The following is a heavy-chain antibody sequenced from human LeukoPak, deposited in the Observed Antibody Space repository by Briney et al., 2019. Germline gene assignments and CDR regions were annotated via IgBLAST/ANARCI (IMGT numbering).Heavy chain of an antibody. CDR3: ATDYFKYNDGSGPFEY. J-gene: IGHJ4*02. D-gene: IGHD3-22*01. CDR2: IYYSGST. V-gene: IGHV4-39*07. CDR1: GGSISSSSYY. Sequence: SETLSLTCTVSGGSISSSSYYWGWIRQPPGKGLEWIGSIYYSGSTYYNPSLKSRVTISVDTSKNQFSLKMTSVTAADTAIYYCATDYFKYNDGSGPFEYWGQGTLVTVST.